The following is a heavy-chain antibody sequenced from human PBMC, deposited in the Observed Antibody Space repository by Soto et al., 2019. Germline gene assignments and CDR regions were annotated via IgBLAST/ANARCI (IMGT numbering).Heavy chain of an antibody. D-gene: IGHD1-26*01. J-gene: IGHJ4*02. CDR3: ARDPPDFNSGLDY. Sequence: SQTLSLTCAISGDSVSNKGATWNWVRLSPSRGLEWLGRTYYRSKWNYDYAISVKSRISINPDTSKNQFSLQLNSVTPEDTAVYYCARDPPDFNSGLDYWGQGTVVTVSS. CDR1: GDSVSNKGAT. CDR2: TYYRSKWNY. V-gene: IGHV6-1*01.